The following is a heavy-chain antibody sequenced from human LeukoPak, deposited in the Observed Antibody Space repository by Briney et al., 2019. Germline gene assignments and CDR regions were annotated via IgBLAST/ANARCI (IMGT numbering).Heavy chain of an antibody. CDR3: ARSMTRTPAFDY. J-gene: IGHJ4*02. V-gene: IGHV3-21*01. D-gene: IGHD2-2*01. CDR2: ISSSSSYI. CDR1: GFTFRSYA. Sequence: PGGSLRLSCTASGFTFRSYAMSWVRQAPGKGLEWVSSISSSSSYIYYADSVKGRFTISRDNAKNSLYLQMNSLRAEDTAVYYCARSMTRTPAFDYWGQGTLVTVSS.